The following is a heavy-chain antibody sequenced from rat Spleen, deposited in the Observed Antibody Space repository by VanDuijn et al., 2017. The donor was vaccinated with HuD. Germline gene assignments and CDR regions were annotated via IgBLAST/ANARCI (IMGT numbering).Heavy chain of an antibody. Sequence: EVQLVESGGGLVQPGGSLKLSCVASGFTFSDYGMNWIRQAPGKGLEWVAYISSHSGTIYYADTVKGRFTISRDNVKNTLYLQLSSLRSEDTALYYCVSGYGGYSANWFAYWGQGTLVTVSS. D-gene: IGHD1-11*01. CDR1: GFTFSDYG. V-gene: IGHV5-34*01. J-gene: IGHJ3*01. CDR3: VSGYGGYSANWFAY. CDR2: ISSHSGTI.